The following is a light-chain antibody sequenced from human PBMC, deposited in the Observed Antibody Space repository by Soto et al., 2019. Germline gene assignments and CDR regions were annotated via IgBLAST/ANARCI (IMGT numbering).Light chain of an antibody. J-gene: IGKJ1*01. V-gene: IGKV3-20*01. Sequence: EIVLTQSPGTLSLSPWERATLSCRASQSVNSNYLAWYQQKPGQAPRLLIYGASSRATGIPDRFSGSGSGTDFTLTISRLEPEDFAVYYCQQYGSWTFGQGTKVDIK. CDR1: QSVNSNY. CDR3: QQYGSWT. CDR2: GAS.